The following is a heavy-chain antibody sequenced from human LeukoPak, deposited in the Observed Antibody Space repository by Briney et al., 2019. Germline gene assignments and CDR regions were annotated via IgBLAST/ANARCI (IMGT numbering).Heavy chain of an antibody. CDR1: GFTFSSYG. V-gene: IGHV3-30*18. Sequence: GRSLRLSCAASGFTFSSYGMHWVRQAPGKGLEWVAVISYDGSNKYYADSVRGRFTISRDNSKNTLYLQMNSLRAEDTAVYYCAKFPTLVNYFDYWGQGTLVTVSS. CDR3: AKFPTLVNYFDY. J-gene: IGHJ4*02. CDR2: ISYDGSNK. D-gene: IGHD4/OR15-4a*01.